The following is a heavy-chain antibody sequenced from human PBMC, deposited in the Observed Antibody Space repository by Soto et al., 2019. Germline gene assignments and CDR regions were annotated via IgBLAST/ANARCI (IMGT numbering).Heavy chain of an antibody. J-gene: IGHJ6*02. Sequence: ASVKVSCKASGYTFITYDINWVRQAPGQGLEWMGWMNPYNGNAGYAQKFQGRVTITADESTRTAYMELSSLRSEDSAVYYCASGGTRIPLNYYYGMDVCGQGTTVTVSS. CDR2: MNPYNGNA. CDR1: GYTFITYD. CDR3: ASGGTRIPLNYYYGMDV. V-gene: IGHV1-8*01. D-gene: IGHD2-2*02.